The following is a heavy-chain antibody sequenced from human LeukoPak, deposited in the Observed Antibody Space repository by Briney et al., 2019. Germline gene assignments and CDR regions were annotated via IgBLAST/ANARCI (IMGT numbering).Heavy chain of an antibody. V-gene: IGHV1-69*05. J-gene: IGHJ3*02. CDR2: IIPIFGTA. CDR3: ARGSSGRIAAAGWRSAFDI. Sequence: ASVKVSCKASGGTFSSYAISWVRQAPGQGLEWMGGIIPIFGTANYAQKFQGRVTMTRDTSTSTVYMELSSLRSEDTAVYYCARGSSGRIAAAGWRSAFDIWGQGTMVTVSS. CDR1: GGTFSSYA. D-gene: IGHD6-13*01.